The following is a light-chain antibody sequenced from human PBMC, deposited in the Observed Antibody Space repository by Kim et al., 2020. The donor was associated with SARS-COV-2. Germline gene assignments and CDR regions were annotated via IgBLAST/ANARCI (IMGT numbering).Light chain of an antibody. V-gene: IGLV2-8*01. J-gene: IGLJ1*01. CDR2: EVT. CDR1: SSDFGPYNY. Sequence: QSALTQPPSESGSPGQSVTISCSGTSSDFGPYNYVSWYQQHPGKAPKLMIYEVTKRPSGVPDRFSGSKSGNTASLTVSGLQAEDEADYYCTSHANNNYVFGTGTKVTVL. CDR3: TSHANNNYV.